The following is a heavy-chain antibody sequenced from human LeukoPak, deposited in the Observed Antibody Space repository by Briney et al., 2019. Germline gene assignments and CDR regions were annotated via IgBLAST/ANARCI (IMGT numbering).Heavy chain of an antibody. J-gene: IGHJ4*02. Sequence: AGGSLRLPCAASGFTFRHAWMLWVRQASGKALEWVGLIKRKTDDGTTDYGAPAKGRFTISRDDSKNTPYLQMNSLKTEDTAVYYCTTDPCRRISCYSWGQGTLVTVS. CDR3: TTDPCRRISCYS. D-gene: IGHD2-2*02. CDR2: IKRKTDDGTT. V-gene: IGHV3-15*01. CDR1: GFTFRHAW.